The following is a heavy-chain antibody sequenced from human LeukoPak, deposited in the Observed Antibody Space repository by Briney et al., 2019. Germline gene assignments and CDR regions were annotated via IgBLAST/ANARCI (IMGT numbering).Heavy chain of an antibody. CDR3: ARDGYTLNYYYYYMDV. V-gene: IGHV4-4*07. J-gene: IGHJ6*03. CDR1: GYSISNGYY. D-gene: IGHD5-12*01. Sequence: PSETLSLTCTVSGYSISNGYYWSWIRQPAGKGLEWIGRIYTSGSTNYNPSLKSRVTMSVDTSKNQFSLKLSSVTAADTAVYYCARDGYTLNYYYYYMDVWGKGTTVTISS. CDR2: IYTSGST.